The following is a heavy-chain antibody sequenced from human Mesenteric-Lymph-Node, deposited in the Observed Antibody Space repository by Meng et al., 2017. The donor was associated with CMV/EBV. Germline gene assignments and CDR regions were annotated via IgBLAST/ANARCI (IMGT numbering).Heavy chain of an antibody. CDR3: TGDSVSNPNLDY. Sequence: EVHLGESGGGLAQPGGYLRLSRAASGFNVRDKYMSWVRQAPGKGLEWVCIIYRGDNTYYIDSVKDRFTVSRDNSKNTMYLQMNSLRVEDTAVYYCTGDSVSNPNLDYWGQGTLVTVSS. CDR2: IYRGDNT. V-gene: IGHV3-66*01. J-gene: IGHJ4*02. D-gene: IGHD3-10*01. CDR1: GFNVRDKY.